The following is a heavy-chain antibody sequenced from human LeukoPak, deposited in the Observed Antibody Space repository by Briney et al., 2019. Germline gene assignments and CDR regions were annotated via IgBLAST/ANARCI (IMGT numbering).Heavy chain of an antibody. CDR3: ARGRYYYDSRGYNFDY. CDR2: ISAYNGNT. CDR1: GYTFTSYG. V-gene: IGHV1-18*01. Sequence: ASVKVSCKASGYTFTSYGISWVRQAPGQGLEWMGWISAYNGNTNYAQKLQGRVTMTTDTSTSTAYMELRSLRSDDTAVYYCARGRYYYDSRGYNFDYWGQGTLVTVSS. D-gene: IGHD3-22*01. J-gene: IGHJ4*02.